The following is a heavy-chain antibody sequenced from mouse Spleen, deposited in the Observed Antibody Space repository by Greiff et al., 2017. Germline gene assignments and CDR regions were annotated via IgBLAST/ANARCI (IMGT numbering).Heavy chain of an antibody. V-gene: IGHV5-6-2*01. CDR1: GFTFSSYY. Sequence: EVHLVESGGGLVKLGGSLKLSCAASGFTFSSYYMSWVRQTPEKRLELVAAINSNGGSTYYPDTVKGRFTISRGNAKNTLYLQMSSLKSEDTALYYCARHNYGSYFDYWGQGTTLTVSS. D-gene: IGHD1-1*01. CDR3: ARHNYGSYFDY. CDR2: INSNGGST. J-gene: IGHJ2*01.